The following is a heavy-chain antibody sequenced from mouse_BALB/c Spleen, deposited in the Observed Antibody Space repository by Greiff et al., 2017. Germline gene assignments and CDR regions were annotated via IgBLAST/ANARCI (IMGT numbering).Heavy chain of an antibody. CDR1: GYSFTGYT. D-gene: IGHD2-4*01. CDR3: ARFYYDYDDGSYAMDY. Sequence: VQLKQSGPELVKPGASMKISCKASGYSFTGYTMNWVKQSHGKNLEWIGLINPYNGGTSYNQKFKGKATLTVDKSSSTAYMELLSLTSEDSAVYYCARFYYDYDDGSYAMDYWGQGTSVTVSS. V-gene: IGHV1-18*01. J-gene: IGHJ4*01. CDR2: INPYNGGT.